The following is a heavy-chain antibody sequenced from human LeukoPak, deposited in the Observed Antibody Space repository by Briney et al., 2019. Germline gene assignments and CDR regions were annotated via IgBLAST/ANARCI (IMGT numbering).Heavy chain of an antibody. J-gene: IGHJ4*02. CDR1: GGSISSYY. Sequence: SETLSLTCTVSGGSISSYYWSWLRQPPGKGLEWIGYIYYSGSTNYNPSLKSRVTMSVDTSKNQFSLKLSSVTAADTAVYYCARDGVNTAMALFDYWGQGTLVTVSS. CDR3: ARDGVNTAMALFDY. CDR2: IYYSGST. V-gene: IGHV4-59*12. D-gene: IGHD5-18*01.